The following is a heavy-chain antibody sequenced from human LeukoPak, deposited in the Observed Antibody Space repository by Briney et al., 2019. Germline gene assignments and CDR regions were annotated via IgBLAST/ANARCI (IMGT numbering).Heavy chain of an antibody. D-gene: IGHD6-13*01. Sequence: VGSLRLSSAASGFTFSSYAMHWVRQAPGKGLEWVAIISYDGSNKYYADSVKGRFTISRDNSKNTLYLPMNSLRAEDTSVYYCVRQTGYSSSWYGTFDYWGQGTLVTVSS. V-gene: IGHV3-30-3*01. CDR2: ISYDGSNK. CDR3: VRQTGYSSSWYGTFDY. CDR1: GFTFSSYA. J-gene: IGHJ4*02.